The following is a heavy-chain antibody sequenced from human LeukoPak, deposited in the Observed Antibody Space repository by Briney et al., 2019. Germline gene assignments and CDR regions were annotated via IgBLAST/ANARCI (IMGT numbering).Heavy chain of an antibody. D-gene: IGHD6-13*01. Sequence: SETLSLTCTVSGGSISGGGDYWTWIRQHPGKGLEWIGYIYDSGSTYYNPSLKSRVTISLDTSKNQFSLKLSSVTAADTAVYYCARVGTQQLVKAQYFQHWGQGTLVTVSS. CDR2: IYDSGST. CDR1: GGSISGGGDY. J-gene: IGHJ1*01. CDR3: ARVGTQQLVKAQYFQH. V-gene: IGHV4-31*03.